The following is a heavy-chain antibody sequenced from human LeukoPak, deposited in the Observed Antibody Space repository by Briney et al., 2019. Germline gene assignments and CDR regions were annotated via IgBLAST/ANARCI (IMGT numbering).Heavy chain of an antibody. CDR1: GFTFSSYW. D-gene: IGHD1-14*01. CDR2: IKTDGSSI. Sequence: PGGSLRLFCTASGFTFSSYWMHWVRHAPGKGLVWVSHIKTDGSSINYADSVKGRFTISRDSAKNTLYLQMNSLRAEDTAVYYCARARYNNGLDYWGQGTLVTASS. J-gene: IGHJ4*02. V-gene: IGHV3-74*01. CDR3: ARARYNNGLDY.